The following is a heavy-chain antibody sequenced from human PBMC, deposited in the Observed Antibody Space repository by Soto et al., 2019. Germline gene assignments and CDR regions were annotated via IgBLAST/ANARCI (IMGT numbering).Heavy chain of an antibody. CDR1: GFTFSSYG. V-gene: IGHV3-33*01. J-gene: IGHJ6*02. CDR3: ARGIAAAPYGMDV. D-gene: IGHD6-13*01. CDR2: IWYDGSNK. Sequence: QVQLVESGGGVVQPGRSLRLSCAASGFTFSSYGMQWVRKAPGKGLEWVSVIWYDGSNKYYVDSVKGRFTISRDNSKNTLSLQMGSLRAEDTAVYYWARGIAAAPYGMDVWGQGATVTVS.